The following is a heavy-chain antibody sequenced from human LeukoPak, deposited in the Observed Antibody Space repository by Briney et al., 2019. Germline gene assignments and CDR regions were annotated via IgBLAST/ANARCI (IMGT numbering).Heavy chain of an antibody. V-gene: IGHV4-59*01. CDR2: ISNSGST. Sequence: SETLSLTCNVSGGFINSYYWSWIRQPPGKGLEWIGYISNSGSTSYNPSLKSRVTISVDASKNQFSLKLTSVTAADTAVYYCARPWGTSPSDWGQGTLVTVSS. J-gene: IGHJ4*02. CDR3: ARPWGTSPSD. D-gene: IGHD3-16*01. CDR1: GGFINSYY.